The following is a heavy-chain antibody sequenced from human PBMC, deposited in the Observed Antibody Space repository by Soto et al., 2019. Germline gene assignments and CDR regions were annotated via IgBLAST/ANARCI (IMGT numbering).Heavy chain of an antibody. J-gene: IGHJ3*01. CDR1: GNSISDYY. D-gene: IGHD4-17*01. CDR3: ERDVGGTVTLEAAFDF. V-gene: IGHV4-59*01. Sequence: QVQLLASGPGLVKPSETLSLTCTVSGNSISDYYWSWIRQPPGKGLEWIGYIFHNGNTNYNPSLKRRVTMSVETSKNQFSLRLSSVTAAKTALYYGERDVGGTVTLEAAFDFGGKGTRVTVS. CDR2: IFHNGNT.